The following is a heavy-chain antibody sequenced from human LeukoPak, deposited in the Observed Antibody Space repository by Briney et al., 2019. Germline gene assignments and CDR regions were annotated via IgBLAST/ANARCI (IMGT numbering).Heavy chain of an antibody. V-gene: IGHV3-30*03. CDR3: ARTREQWQVLDY. Sequence: GGSLRLSCAASGFSFGSYGIHWVRQAPGKGLEWVAVISHEGSSKFYADSVRGRFTMSRDNSKNMVYLQMNSLRGEDTAVYYCARTREQWQVLDYWGQGTRVTVSS. D-gene: IGHD6-19*01. CDR1: GFSFGSYG. J-gene: IGHJ4*02. CDR2: ISHEGSSK.